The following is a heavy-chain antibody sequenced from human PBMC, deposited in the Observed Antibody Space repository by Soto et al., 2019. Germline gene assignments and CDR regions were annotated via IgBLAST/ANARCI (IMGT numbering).Heavy chain of an antibody. CDR3: ARAPRGVGSGCDAFDI. CDR1: GGTFSSYA. V-gene: IGHV1-69*13. D-gene: IGHD6-19*01. CDR2: IIPIFGTA. J-gene: IGHJ3*02. Sequence: ASVKVSCKASGGTFSSYAISWVRQAPGQGLEWMGGIIPIFGTANYAQKFQGRVTITADESTSTAYMELSSLRSEDTAVYYCARAPRGVGSGCDAFDIWGQGTMVTVSS.